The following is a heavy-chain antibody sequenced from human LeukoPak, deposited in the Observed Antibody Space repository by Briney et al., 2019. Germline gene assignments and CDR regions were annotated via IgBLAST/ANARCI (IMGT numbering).Heavy chain of an antibody. Sequence: SETLSLTCTVSGGSISSYYWSWIRQPAGKGLEWIGRIYTSGSTNYNPSLKSRVTMSVDTSKNQFSLKLSSVTAADTAVYYCARDKFEVPAAHGGNWFDPWGQGTLVTVSS. CDR3: ARDKFEVPAAHGGNWFDP. CDR1: GGSISSYY. CDR2: IYTSGST. D-gene: IGHD2-2*01. V-gene: IGHV4-4*07. J-gene: IGHJ5*02.